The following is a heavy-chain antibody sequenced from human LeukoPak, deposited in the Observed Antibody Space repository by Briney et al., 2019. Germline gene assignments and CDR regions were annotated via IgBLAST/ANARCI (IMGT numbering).Heavy chain of an antibody. Sequence: GGSLRLSCVASGFTSGCYWMAWVRQAPGKGLEWVANIKQDGSAKTYVDSVKGRFTISRDNAKNSLYLQMNSLRAEDTAVYYCARHYYDGSAYYFDCWGQGTLVTVSS. V-gene: IGHV3-7*01. J-gene: IGHJ4*02. D-gene: IGHD3-22*01. CDR3: ARHYYDGSAYYFDC. CDR1: GFTSGCYW. CDR2: IKQDGSAK.